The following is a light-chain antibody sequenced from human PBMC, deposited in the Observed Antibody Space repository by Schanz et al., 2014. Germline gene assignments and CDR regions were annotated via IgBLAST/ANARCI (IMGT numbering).Light chain of an antibody. CDR2: STN. V-gene: IGLV8-61*01. J-gene: IGLJ3*02. CDR1: SGSVSTSYY. CDR3: VLYMGSGSWV. Sequence: QTVVTQEPLFSVSPGGTVTLTCGLSSGSVSTSYYPSWYQQTPGQAPRTLIYSTNTRSSGVPDRFSGSILGNKAALTITGAQADDESDYYCVLYMGSGSWVFGGGTKLTVL.